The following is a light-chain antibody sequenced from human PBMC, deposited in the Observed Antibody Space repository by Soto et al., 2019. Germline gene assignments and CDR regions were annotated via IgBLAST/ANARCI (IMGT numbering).Light chain of an antibody. CDR2: AAS. CDR3: QQRSSGPPHT. Sequence: EIVLTQSPGTLSLSPGERATLFCRASQGVSRSYFAWYQQKPGQAPRLLIYAASSRATGVPDRFSGSGSGTDFTLTISRLEPEDFAVYYCQQRSSGPPHTFGQGTKLDIK. CDR1: QGVSRSY. J-gene: IGKJ2*01. V-gene: IGKV3D-20*02.